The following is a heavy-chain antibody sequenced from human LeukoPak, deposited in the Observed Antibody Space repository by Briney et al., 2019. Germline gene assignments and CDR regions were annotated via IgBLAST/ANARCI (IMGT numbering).Heavy chain of an antibody. J-gene: IGHJ4*02. CDR2: IYYSGST. CDR3: ARESNGDPQLLDY. V-gene: IGHV4-59*01. D-gene: IGHD4-17*01. CDR1: GGSISSYY. Sequence: SETLSLTCTVSGGSISSYYWSWIRQPPGKGLEWIGYIYYSGSTNYNPPLKSRVTISVDTSKNQFSLKLSSVTAADTAVYYCARESNGDPQLLDYWGQGTLVTVSS.